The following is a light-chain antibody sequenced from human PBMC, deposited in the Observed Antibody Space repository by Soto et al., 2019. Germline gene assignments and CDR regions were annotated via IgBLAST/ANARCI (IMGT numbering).Light chain of an antibody. Sequence: EIVLTQSPGTLSLSPGERATLSCRASQSVNSNYLVWYQQKPGQAPGLLIYGASTRAAGITDRFSGSGSGTEFTLTISRLEPEDFAVYYRQHYDNSPLFGPGTKVDIK. V-gene: IGKV3-20*01. CDR3: QHYDNSPL. CDR1: QSVNSNY. CDR2: GAS. J-gene: IGKJ3*01.